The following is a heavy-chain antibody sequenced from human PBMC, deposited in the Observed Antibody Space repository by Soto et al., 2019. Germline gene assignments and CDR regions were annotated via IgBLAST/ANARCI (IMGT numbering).Heavy chain of an antibody. J-gene: IGHJ4*02. D-gene: IGHD1-20*01. Sequence: SVKVSCKASGGTFSSYTISWVRQAPGQGLEWMGRIIPILGIANYAQKFQGRVTITADKSTSTAYMALSSLRSEDTAVYYCASEPVTVTGTLPDWGQGTLVTVSS. CDR1: GGTFSSYT. CDR2: IIPILGIA. V-gene: IGHV1-69*02. CDR3: ASEPVTVTGTLPD.